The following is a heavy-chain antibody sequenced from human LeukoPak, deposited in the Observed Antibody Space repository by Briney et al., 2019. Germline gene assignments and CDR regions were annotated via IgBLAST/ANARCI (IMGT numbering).Heavy chain of an antibody. CDR3: AKGGVAALFDY. CDR1: GFTFSSYG. D-gene: IGHD6-13*01. J-gene: IGHJ4*02. V-gene: IGHV3-30*18. CDR2: ISYDGSNK. Sequence: GGSLRLSCAASGFTFSSYGMHWVRQAPGRGLEWVAVISYDGSNKYYADSVKGRFTISRDNSKNTLYLQMNSLRAEDTAVYYCAKGGVAALFDYWGQGTLVTVSS.